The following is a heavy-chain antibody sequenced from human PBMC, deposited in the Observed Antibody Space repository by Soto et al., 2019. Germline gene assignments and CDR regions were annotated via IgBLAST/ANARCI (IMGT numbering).Heavy chain of an antibody. CDR3: ATVFPPYDILTGYYYFDY. Sequence: ASVKVSCKVSGYTLTELSMHWVRQAPGKGLEWMGGFDPEDGETIYAQKFQGRVTMTEDTSTDTAYMELSSLRSEDTAVYYCATVFPPYDILTGYYYFDYWGQGTLVTVSS. CDR2: FDPEDGET. CDR1: GYTLTELS. V-gene: IGHV1-24*01. D-gene: IGHD3-9*01. J-gene: IGHJ4*02.